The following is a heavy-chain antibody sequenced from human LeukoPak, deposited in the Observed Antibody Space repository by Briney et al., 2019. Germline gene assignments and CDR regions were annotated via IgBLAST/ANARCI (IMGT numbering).Heavy chain of an antibody. D-gene: IGHD6-19*01. CDR1: GFTVSSNY. Sequence: GGSLRLSCTVSGFTVSSNYMSWVRQAPGKGLEWVSVIYSGGSTYYADSVKGRFTISRDNSKNTLYLQMNSLRAEDTAVYYCARYSSGWYKGEFDYWGQGTLVTVSS. J-gene: IGHJ4*02. CDR2: IYSGGST. V-gene: IGHV3-66*01. CDR3: ARYSSGWYKGEFDY.